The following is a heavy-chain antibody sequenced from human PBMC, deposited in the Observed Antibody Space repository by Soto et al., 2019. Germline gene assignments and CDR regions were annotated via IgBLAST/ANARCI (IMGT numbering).Heavy chain of an antibody. CDR2: ISGSGGST. J-gene: IGHJ4*02. CDR1: GFTFSSYA. D-gene: IGHD1-20*01. CDR3: AKAISGYNAPLDH. Sequence: EVQLLESGGGLVQPGGSLRLSCAASGFTFSSYAMNWVRQAPGKGLEWVSVISGSGGSTYYADSVKGRFTISRDNSKNTLYVQMNSLRDEDTAVYYCAKAISGYNAPLDHWGQGTRVTVSS. V-gene: IGHV3-23*01.